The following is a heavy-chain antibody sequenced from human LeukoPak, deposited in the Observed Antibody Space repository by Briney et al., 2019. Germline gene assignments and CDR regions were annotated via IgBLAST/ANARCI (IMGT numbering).Heavy chain of an antibody. Sequence: TGGSLRLSCAASGFTFSSYGMHWVRQAPGKGLDWVALIPYDGSNKYYADSVKGRFTISRDISKNTLYLQMNSLTTDDTAVYYCAKGRPGDLWGRGTLVTVSS. CDR1: GFTFSSYG. D-gene: IGHD3-10*01. J-gene: IGHJ2*01. CDR3: AKGRPGDL. CDR2: IPYDGSNK. V-gene: IGHV3-30*02.